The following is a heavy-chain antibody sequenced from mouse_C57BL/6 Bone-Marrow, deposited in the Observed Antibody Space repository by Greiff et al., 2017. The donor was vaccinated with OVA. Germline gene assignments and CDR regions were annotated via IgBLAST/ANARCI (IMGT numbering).Heavy chain of an antibody. V-gene: IGHV2-2*01. J-gene: IGHJ3*01. Sequence: VKLVESGPGLVQPSQSLSITCTVSGFSLTSYGVHWVRQSPGKGLEWLGVIWSGGSTDYNAAFISRLSISKDNSKSQVFFKMNSLQADDTAIYYCAREGIYYYRSSPTGSWGQGTLVTVSA. CDR2: IWSGGST. CDR3: AREGIYYYRSSPTGS. CDR1: GFSLTSYG. D-gene: IGHD1-1*01.